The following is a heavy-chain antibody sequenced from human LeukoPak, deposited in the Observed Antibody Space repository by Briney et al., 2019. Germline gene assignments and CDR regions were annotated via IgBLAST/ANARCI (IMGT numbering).Heavy chain of an antibody. CDR3: ARIRGIVGAYDAFDI. Sequence: ASVTVSCMASGYTFTGYYMHWVRQAPGQGREWMGWVKRNSGGTNYTQKFQGRVTMTRDTSISKAYMERSKLRSDDTGVYSCARIRGIVGAYDAFDIWGQGTMVAVSS. D-gene: IGHD1-26*01. CDR2: VKRNSGGT. J-gene: IGHJ3*02. CDR1: GYTFTGYY. V-gene: IGHV1-2*02.